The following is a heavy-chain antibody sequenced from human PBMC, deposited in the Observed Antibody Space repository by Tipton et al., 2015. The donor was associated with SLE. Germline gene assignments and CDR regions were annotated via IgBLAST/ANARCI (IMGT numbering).Heavy chain of an antibody. J-gene: IGHJ4*02. CDR3: AREGADYGGNSFDY. D-gene: IGHD4-23*01. V-gene: IGHV4-34*01. CDR2: INHSGST. CDR1: GGSFSDYY. Sequence: TLSLTCAVYGGSFSDYYWSWIRQPPGKGLEWIGEINHSGSTNYNPSLKSRVTTSVDTAKNQFSLKLNSVTAADTAVYYCAREGADYGGNSFDYWGQGTLVTVSS.